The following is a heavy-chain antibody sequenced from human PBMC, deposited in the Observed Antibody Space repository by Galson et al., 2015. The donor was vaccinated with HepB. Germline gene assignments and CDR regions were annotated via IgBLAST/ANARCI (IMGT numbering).Heavy chain of an antibody. D-gene: IGHD6-13*01. J-gene: IGHJ4*02. Sequence: SLRLSCAASGFTFDDYTMHWVRQAPGKGLEWVSLISWDGGSTYYADSVKGRFTISRDNSKNSLYLQMNSLRTEDTALYYCAKDGVGLAAAGTHYFDYWGQGTLVTVSS. CDR2: ISWDGGST. V-gene: IGHV3-43*01. CDR1: GFTFDDYT. CDR3: AKDGVGLAAAGTHYFDY.